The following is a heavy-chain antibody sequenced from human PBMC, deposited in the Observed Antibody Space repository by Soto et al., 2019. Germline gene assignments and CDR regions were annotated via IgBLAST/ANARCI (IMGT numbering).Heavy chain of an antibody. V-gene: IGHV3-30*18. J-gene: IGHJ6*02. Sequence: QVQLVESGGALVQPGRSLRLSCAASEFPFSSYGMPWARKAPAKGLGGVAVISYDGRNKYYADSVKGGFTISRDNSKNTLYLQMNSLRAEDTAVYYCAKDRRPNYYYGMDVWGQGTTVTVSS. D-gene: IGHD6-25*01. CDR2: ISYDGRNK. CDR3: AKDRRPNYYYGMDV. CDR1: EFPFSSYG.